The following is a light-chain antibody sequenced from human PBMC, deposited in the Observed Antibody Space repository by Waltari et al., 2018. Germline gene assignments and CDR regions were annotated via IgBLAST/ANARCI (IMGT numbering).Light chain of an antibody. Sequence: EIVLTQSPGTLSLSPGERATLSCRASQMIDNNFLAWYQQRPGQAPRLLIYAASRRANGIPVRFSGSGSGTDFTLTISRLEPEDFAVYYCQEFGTSPRITFGPGTKVDI. J-gene: IGKJ3*01. CDR3: QEFGTSPRIT. CDR2: AAS. V-gene: IGKV3-20*01. CDR1: QMIDNNF.